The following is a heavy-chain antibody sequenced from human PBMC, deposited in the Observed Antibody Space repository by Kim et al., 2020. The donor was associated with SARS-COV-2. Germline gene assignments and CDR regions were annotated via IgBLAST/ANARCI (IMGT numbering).Heavy chain of an antibody. CDR2: IYYSGST. D-gene: IGHD3-10*01. V-gene: IGHV4-59*13. CDR3: ARGVHVKSGNWFDP. Sequence: SETLSLTCTVSGGSISSYYWSWIRQPPGKGLEWIGYIYYSGSTNYNPYLKSRVTISVDTSKNQFSLKLSSVTAADTAVYYCARGVHVKSGNWFDPWGQGTLVTVSS. CDR1: GGSISSYY. J-gene: IGHJ5*02.